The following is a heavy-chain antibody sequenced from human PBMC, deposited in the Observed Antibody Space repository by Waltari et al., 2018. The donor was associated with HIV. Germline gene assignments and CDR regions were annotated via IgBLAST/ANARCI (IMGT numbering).Heavy chain of an antibody. J-gene: IGHJ4*02. CDR3: TTDEFYYGNSGYFDY. CDR2: IKSKADGGTT. Sequence: EVQLVESGGDLVKPGGCLRLSCAASGFTFSNAWMSWVRQAPGKGPEWVCRIKSKADGGTTDYAAPVKGRFTISRDDSKNTLYLQMNSLRFEDTAVYYCTTDEFYYGNSGYFDYWGQGTLVTVSS. CDR1: GFTFSNAW. D-gene: IGHD3-22*01. V-gene: IGHV3-15*05.